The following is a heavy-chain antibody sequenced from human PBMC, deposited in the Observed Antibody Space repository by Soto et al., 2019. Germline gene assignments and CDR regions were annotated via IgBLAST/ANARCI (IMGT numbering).Heavy chain of an antibody. CDR1: GYTFTSYG. Sequence: GASVKVSCKASGYTFTSYGISWVRQAPGQGLEWMGWISAYNGNTNYAQKLQGRVTMTTDTSTSTAYMELRSLRSDDTAVYYCARDENLGGSYYDGMDVWGQGTTVTVSS. CDR3: ARDENLGGSYYDGMDV. CDR2: ISAYNGNT. V-gene: IGHV1-18*04. J-gene: IGHJ6*02. D-gene: IGHD3-16*01.